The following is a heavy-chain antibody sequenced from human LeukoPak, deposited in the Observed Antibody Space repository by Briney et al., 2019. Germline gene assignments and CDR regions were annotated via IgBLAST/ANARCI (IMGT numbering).Heavy chain of an antibody. CDR3: ATRDYGEDY. D-gene: IGHD4-17*01. J-gene: IGHJ4*02. Sequence: SGTLSLTCAVSGGSLSISHRLSWPRPPPGKALEWIGEIYHSGSTNYNPSLKSRVTISVDKSKNQFSLKLSSVTAADTAVYYCATRDYGEDYWGQGTLVTVSS. V-gene: IGHV4-4*02. CDR1: GGSLSISHR. CDR2: IYHSGST.